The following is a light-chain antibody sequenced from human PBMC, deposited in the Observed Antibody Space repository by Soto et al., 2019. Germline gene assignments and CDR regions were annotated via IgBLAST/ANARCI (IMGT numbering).Light chain of an antibody. CDR3: QQSYSTPLS. Sequence: DIQMTQSPSSLSASVGDRVTITCRTSQSISTSLNWYYQSPGKAPKLLIYAASNLHSGVPSRFGGSGSGTDFTLTISSLQPEDFATYYCQQSYSTPLSFGGGTKVEI. CDR2: AAS. J-gene: IGKJ4*01. CDR1: QSISTS. V-gene: IGKV1-39*01.